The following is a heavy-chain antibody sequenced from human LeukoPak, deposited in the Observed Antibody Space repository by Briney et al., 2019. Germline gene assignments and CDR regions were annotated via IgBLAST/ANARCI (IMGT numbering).Heavy chain of an antibody. CDR3: ARDREREWNSGWSLAY. Sequence: PGGSLRLSCAASGFTFTNYWMHWVRQAPVKVLVWVSRINSDGSRTNYADSVKGRFTISRDNTKNTLSLQLNSLTPGDTAVYYCARDREREWNSGWSLAYWGQGTLVTVSS. J-gene: IGHJ4*02. CDR1: GFTFTNYW. CDR2: INSDGSRT. D-gene: IGHD6-19*01. V-gene: IGHV3-74*01.